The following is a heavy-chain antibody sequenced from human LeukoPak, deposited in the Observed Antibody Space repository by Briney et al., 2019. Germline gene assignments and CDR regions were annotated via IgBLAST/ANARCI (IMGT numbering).Heavy chain of an antibody. CDR1: GFTFSSYW. CDR2: IKQDGSEK. Sequence: GALRLSCAASGFTFSSYWMSWVRQAPGKGLEWVANIKQDGSEKYYVDSVKGRFTISGDNAKNSLFLQMNSLRAEDTAVYYCARDLSGWELQEYWGQGTLVTVSS. CDR3: ARDLSGWELQEY. D-gene: IGHD1-26*01. J-gene: IGHJ4*02. V-gene: IGHV3-7*01.